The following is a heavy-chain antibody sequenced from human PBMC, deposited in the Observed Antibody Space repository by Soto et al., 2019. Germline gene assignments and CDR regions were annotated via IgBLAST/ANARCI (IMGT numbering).Heavy chain of an antibody. CDR3: ARERYQVISDGMDV. CDR1: GYTFTGYY. Sequence: QVQLVQSGADVKTPGASVRVSGKASGYTFTGYYVHWVREAPGQGLEWMGWINPETGGTSYAQKFQGRVTLSRDTSINTAYIELSRLRFDDAAVYFCARERYQVISDGMDVWGQGTTVTV. J-gene: IGHJ6*02. V-gene: IGHV1-2*02. D-gene: IGHD2-2*01. CDR2: INPETGGT.